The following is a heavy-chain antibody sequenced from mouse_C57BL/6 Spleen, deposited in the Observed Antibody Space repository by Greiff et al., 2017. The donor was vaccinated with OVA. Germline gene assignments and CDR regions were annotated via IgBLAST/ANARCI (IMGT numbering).Heavy chain of an antibody. D-gene: IGHD2-4*01. CDR2: IDPEDGET. J-gene: IGHJ4*01. V-gene: IGHV14-2*01. CDR1: GFNIKDYY. CDR3: AIIAPSYDYDVKRWMDY. Sequence: VQLKQSGAELVKPGASVKLSCTASGFNIKDYYMHWVKQRTEQGLEWIGRIDPEDGETKYAPKFQGKATITADTSSNTAYLQLSSLTSEDTAVYYCAIIAPSYDYDVKRWMDYWGQGTSVTVSS.